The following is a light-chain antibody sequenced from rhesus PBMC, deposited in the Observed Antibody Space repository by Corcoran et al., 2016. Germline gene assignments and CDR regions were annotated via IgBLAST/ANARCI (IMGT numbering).Light chain of an antibody. V-gene: IGKV3-10*01. CDR1: QSVRSY. Sequence: QVILTQSPATLSLSPGERATLSCRASQSVRSYLAWYQPKPGQAPRLLIYGASSRATGSPDSFSGSGPGTDFTLTISSLEPEEVGVYHCYQHSSGYRTFGQGTKVEIK. CDR2: GAS. J-gene: IGKJ1*01. CDR3: YQHSSGYRT.